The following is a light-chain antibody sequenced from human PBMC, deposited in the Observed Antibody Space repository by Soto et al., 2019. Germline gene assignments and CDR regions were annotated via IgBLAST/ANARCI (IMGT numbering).Light chain of an antibody. V-gene: IGKV1-39*01. J-gene: IGKJ3*01. CDR3: QQRYSTLFT. Sequence: DIQMTQSPSTLPASVGDRVTITCRASQSISNWLAWYQKKPGKDPKLLIYAASSLQSGVPSRFSGSGSGTDFNLTISSLQTEDFATYYCQQRYSTLFTFGPGTKVDIK. CDR2: AAS. CDR1: QSISNW.